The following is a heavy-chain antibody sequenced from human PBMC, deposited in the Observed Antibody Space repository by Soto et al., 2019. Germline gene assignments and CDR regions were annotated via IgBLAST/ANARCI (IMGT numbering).Heavy chain of an antibody. CDR2: IYWDDDK. Sequence: QITLKESGPTLVKPTQTLTLTCIFSGFSLRTGGMGVGWIRQPPGKALEWLALIYWDDDKRYNPSLKNRLTIMKETSKNQVVLTMTNMDPVDTATYYCAHTYFSGPVDGDYTKNEYFDFWGQGTLVTVAS. V-gene: IGHV2-5*02. CDR1: GFSLRTGGMG. CDR3: AHTYFSGPVDGDYTKNEYFDF. D-gene: IGHD4-17*01. J-gene: IGHJ4*02.